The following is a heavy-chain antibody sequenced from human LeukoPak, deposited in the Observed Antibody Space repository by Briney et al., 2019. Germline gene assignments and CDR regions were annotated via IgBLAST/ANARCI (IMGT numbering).Heavy chain of an antibody. CDR1: GDSISSSRFY. CDR3: ARRDVGATIDY. D-gene: IGHD1-26*01. CDR2: ILYTGRT. J-gene: IGHJ4*02. Sequence: SETLSLTCTVSGDSISSSRFYWAWIRQPPGKGLEWIGSILYTGRTFHNPSLKSRVTISVDTSKNQFSLRLGSVTASDTAVYYCARRDVGATIDYWGQGTLVTVSS. V-gene: IGHV4-39*01.